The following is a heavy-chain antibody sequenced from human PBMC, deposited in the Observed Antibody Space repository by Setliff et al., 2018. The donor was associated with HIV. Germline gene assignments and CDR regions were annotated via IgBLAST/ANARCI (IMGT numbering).Heavy chain of an antibody. J-gene: IGHJ6*02. D-gene: IGHD5-12*01. CDR2: ILSTGERT. CDR1: GFTFSNYA. V-gene: IGHV3-23*01. Sequence: GGSLRLSCAASGFTFSNYAMSWVRQAPGEGLEWVSAILSTGERTFYADSVKGRFTISRDNSKNTVYLQMNSLRAEDTAEYYCARGSGYDKGAYHYYYGMDVWGQGTTVTVSS. CDR3: ARGSGYDKGAYHYYYGMDV.